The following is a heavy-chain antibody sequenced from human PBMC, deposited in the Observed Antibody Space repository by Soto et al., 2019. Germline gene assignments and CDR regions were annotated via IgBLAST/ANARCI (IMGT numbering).Heavy chain of an antibody. CDR2: IYYSGST. J-gene: IGHJ5*02. D-gene: IGHD3-10*01. V-gene: IGHV4-30-4*01. CDR1: GGSISSGDYY. Sequence: SETLSLTCTVSGGSISSGDYYWSWIRQPPGKGLEWIGYIYYSGSTYYNPSLKSRVTISVDTSKNQFSLKLSSVTAADTAVYYCARDRSGRSGSYYIPYNWFDPWGQGTLVTAPQ. CDR3: ARDRSGRSGSYYIPYNWFDP.